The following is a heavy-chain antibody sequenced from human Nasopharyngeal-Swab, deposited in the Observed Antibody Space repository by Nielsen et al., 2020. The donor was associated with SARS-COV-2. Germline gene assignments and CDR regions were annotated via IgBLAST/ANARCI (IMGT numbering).Heavy chain of an antibody. J-gene: IGHJ6*03. CDR1: GFTFSTYG. CDR3: ARDQHNALRFLEWYYYYYMDV. D-gene: IGHD3-3*01. CDR2: IWYDGSNK. Sequence: GGSLRLSCAASGFTFSTYGMNWFRQAPGKGLEWVAVIWYDGSNKYYADSVKGRFTISRDNSKNTLYLQMNSLRAEDTAVYYCARDQHNALRFLEWYYYYYMDVWGKGTTVTVSS. V-gene: IGHV3-33*08.